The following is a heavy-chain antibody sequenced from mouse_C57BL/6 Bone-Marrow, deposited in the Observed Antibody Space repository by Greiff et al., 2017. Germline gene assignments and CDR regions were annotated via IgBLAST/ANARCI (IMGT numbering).Heavy chain of an antibody. V-gene: IGHV1-77*01. J-gene: IGHJ1*03. CDR2: IGPGSGST. CDR1: GYTFTDYY. D-gene: IGHD3-2*02. Sequence: QVHVKQSGAELVKPGASVKISCKASGYTFTDYYINWVKQRPGQGLEWIGKIGPGSGSTDYNEKFKGKATLTADKSSSTAYMQLSSLTSEDSAVDICERKAHWYVDVWGTGTTVTVSS. CDR3: ERKAHWYVDV.